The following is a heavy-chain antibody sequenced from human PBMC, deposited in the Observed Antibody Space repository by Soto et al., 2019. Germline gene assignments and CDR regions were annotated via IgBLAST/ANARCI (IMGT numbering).Heavy chain of an antibody. Sequence: EVQLVESGGGLVQPGGSLRLSCAASGFTFSSDWMHWVRQEPGKGLVWVSRINSDGSSTSYADSVKGRFTISRDNAKNTLYLQMNSLRAEDTAVYYCARESVMWDGYNLFNYWGQGTLVTVSS. CDR3: ARESVMWDGYNLFNY. CDR1: GFTFSSDW. J-gene: IGHJ4*02. CDR2: INSDGSST. D-gene: IGHD5-12*01. V-gene: IGHV3-74*01.